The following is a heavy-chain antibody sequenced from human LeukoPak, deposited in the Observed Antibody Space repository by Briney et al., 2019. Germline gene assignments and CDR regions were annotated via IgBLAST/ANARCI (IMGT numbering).Heavy chain of an antibody. V-gene: IGHV3-23*01. J-gene: IGHJ2*01. Sequence: GGSLRLSCAASGFTFSNAYIMWVRQAPGKGLEWVSAISGSGGSTYYADSVKGRFTISRDNSKNTLYLQMNSLRAEDTAVYYCAKGGAPLDWYFDLWGRGTLVTVSS. CDR1: GFTFSNAY. D-gene: IGHD1-26*01. CDR3: AKGGAPLDWYFDL. CDR2: ISGSGGST.